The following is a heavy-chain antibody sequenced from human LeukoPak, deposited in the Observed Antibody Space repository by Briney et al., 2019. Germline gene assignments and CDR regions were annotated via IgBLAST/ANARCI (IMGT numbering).Heavy chain of an antibody. J-gene: IGHJ4*02. D-gene: IGHD4-23*01. V-gene: IGHV7-4-1*02. CDR2: INTNTGNP. CDR3: ARDSRDYGGPNNDY. Sequence: GASVKVSCKASGYTFTDYAMNWVRQAPGQGLEWMGWINTNTGNPTYAQGFTGRFVFSLDRSVRTAYLHISSLKAEDTAVYYCARDSRDYGGPNNDYWGQGTLVTVSS. CDR1: GYTFTDYA.